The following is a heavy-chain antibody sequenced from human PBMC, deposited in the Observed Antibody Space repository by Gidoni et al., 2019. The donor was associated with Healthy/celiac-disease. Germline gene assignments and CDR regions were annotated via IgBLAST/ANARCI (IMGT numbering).Heavy chain of an antibody. J-gene: IGHJ4*02. V-gene: IGHV1-46*01. Sequence: QVQLVQSGAEVKKPGASVKVSCKASGYTFTSYYMHWVRQAPGQGLEWMGIINPSGGSTSYAQKFQGRVTMTRDTSTSTVYMELSSLRSEDTAVYYCARMGSRERNGDYGGTECFDYWGQGTLVTVSS. CDR2: INPSGGST. D-gene: IGHD4-17*01. CDR1: GYTFTSYY. CDR3: ARMGSRERNGDYGGTECFDY.